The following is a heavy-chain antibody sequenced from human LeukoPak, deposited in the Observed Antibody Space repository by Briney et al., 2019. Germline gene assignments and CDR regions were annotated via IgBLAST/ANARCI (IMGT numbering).Heavy chain of an antibody. CDR3: IRHYDY. V-gene: IGHV3-74*01. J-gene: IGHJ4*02. CDR2: INPDGSSA. Sequence: GGSLRLSCAASGFTFSGYLMHWVRQAPGKGLVWVSRINPDGSSASYADSVKGRFTISRDNAKNTLFLRMNSLRAEDTAVYYCIRHYDYWGQGTLVTVSS. D-gene: IGHD1-26*01. CDR1: GFTFSGYL.